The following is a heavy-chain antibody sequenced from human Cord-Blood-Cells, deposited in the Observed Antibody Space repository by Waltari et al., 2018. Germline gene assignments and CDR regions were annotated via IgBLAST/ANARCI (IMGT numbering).Heavy chain of an antibody. J-gene: IGHJ4*02. CDR1: GGSFSGYY. CDR3: ARGEGSGSYRDY. V-gene: IGHV4-34*01. CDR2: INHSGST. Sequence: QVQLQQWGAGLLKPSETLSLTCAVYGGSFSGYYWSWIRPPPGKGLEWIGEINHSGSTNYNPSLKSRVTISVDTSKNQFSLKLSSVTAADTAVYYCARGEGSGSYRDYWGQGTLVTVSS. D-gene: IGHD1-26*01.